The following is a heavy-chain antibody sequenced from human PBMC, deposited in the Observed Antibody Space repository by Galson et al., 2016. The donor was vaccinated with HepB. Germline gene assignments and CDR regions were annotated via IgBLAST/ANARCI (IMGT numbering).Heavy chain of an antibody. J-gene: IGHJ4*02. V-gene: IGHV1-69*13. CDR2: IIPMFGTP. CDR3: AGHTRGQYDSGRYEFNY. CDR1: GGTFSSFA. D-gene: IGHD3-10*01. Sequence: SVKVSCKASGGTFSSFAINWVRQAPGQGLEWMGGIIPMFGTPNHAQKFRGRVTITADESTSTAYLELGSLRSQDKAVYFCAGHTRGQYDSGRYEFNYWGQGTLVTVSS.